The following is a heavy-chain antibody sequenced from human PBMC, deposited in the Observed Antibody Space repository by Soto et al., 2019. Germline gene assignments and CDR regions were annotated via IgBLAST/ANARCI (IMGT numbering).Heavy chain of an antibody. J-gene: IGHJ6*02. CDR2: INHSGST. Sequence: ETLSLTCAVYGGSFSGYYWSWIRQPPGKGLEWIGEINHSGSTNYNPSLKSRVTISVDTSKNQFSLKLSSVTAADTAVYYCARGRGGWNYGYYYGMDVWGQGTTVTAP. CDR3: ARGRGGWNYGYYYGMDV. V-gene: IGHV4-34*01. CDR1: GGSFSGYY. D-gene: IGHD1-7*01.